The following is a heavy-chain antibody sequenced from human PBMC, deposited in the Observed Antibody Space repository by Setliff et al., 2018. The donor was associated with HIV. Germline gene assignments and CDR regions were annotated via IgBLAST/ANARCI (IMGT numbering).Heavy chain of an antibody. D-gene: IGHD3-3*01. V-gene: IGHV4-59*01. J-gene: IGHJ6*02. Sequence: SETLSLTCTVSGGSISSYYWSWIRQPPGKGLEWIGYIYYSGSTNYNPSLKSRVTISVDTSKNQFSLKLSSVIAADTAVYYCARIFGDQGYYYGMDVWGQGTTVTVLL. CDR3: ARIFGDQGYYYGMDV. CDR1: GGSISSYY. CDR2: IYYSGST.